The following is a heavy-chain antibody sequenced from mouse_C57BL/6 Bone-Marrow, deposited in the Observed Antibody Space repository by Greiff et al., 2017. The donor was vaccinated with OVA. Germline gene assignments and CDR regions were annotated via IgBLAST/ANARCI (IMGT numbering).Heavy chain of an antibody. CDR1: GFTFSDYG. CDR2: ISNLAYSI. V-gene: IGHV5-15*01. Sequence: DVKLQESGGGLVQPGGSLKLSCAASGFTFSDYGMAWVRKAPRKGHEWVAFISNLAYSIYYADTVTGLFTISRENAKNTLYLEMSSLRSEDTAMYYCASLGSSYVGFAYWGQGTLVTVSA. J-gene: IGHJ3*01. CDR3: ASLGSSYVGFAY. D-gene: IGHD1-1*01.